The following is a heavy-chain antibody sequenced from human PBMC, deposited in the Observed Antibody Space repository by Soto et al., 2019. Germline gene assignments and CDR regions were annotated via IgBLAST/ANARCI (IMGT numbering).Heavy chain of an antibody. D-gene: IGHD3-10*01. CDR1: GFTVSSNY. CDR2: IYSGGST. CDR3: AGTMVRGVIIIDY. J-gene: IGHJ4*02. Sequence: PGGSLRLSCAASGFTVSSNYMSWVRQAPGKGPEWVSVIYSGGSTYYADSVKGRFTISRHNSKNTLYLQMNSLRAEDTAVYYCAGTMVRGVIIIDYWGQGTLVTVSS. V-gene: IGHV3-53*04.